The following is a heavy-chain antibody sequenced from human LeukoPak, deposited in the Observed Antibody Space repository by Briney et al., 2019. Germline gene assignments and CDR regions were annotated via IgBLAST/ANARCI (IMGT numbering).Heavy chain of an antibody. CDR2: ISGDGNAK. V-gene: IGHV3-48*01. Sequence: GGPLRLSWAASGITISNYWMSWIRQAPGKGLEWVSYISGDGNAKHYTDSVKGLFTVSRDNAKNALYLQMNSLRAEDTAVYFCARDYVYAFDYGGRGTLVRVS. CDR3: ARDYVYAFDY. J-gene: IGHJ4*02. D-gene: IGHD2/OR15-2a*01. CDR1: GITISNYW.